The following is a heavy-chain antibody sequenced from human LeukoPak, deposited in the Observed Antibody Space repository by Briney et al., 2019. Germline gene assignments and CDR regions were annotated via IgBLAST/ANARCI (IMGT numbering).Heavy chain of an antibody. J-gene: IGHJ4*02. Sequence: SVTVSCKASGGTFSSYAISWVRQAPGQGLEWMGGIIPIFGTANYAQKFQGRVTMTTEISTSTAYMELRSLRSDDTAVYYCARNTETAIPLPYYFDYWGQGTLVTVSP. CDR3: ARNTETAIPLPYYFDY. V-gene: IGHV1-69*05. D-gene: IGHD2-21*02. CDR2: IIPIFGTA. CDR1: GGTFSSYA.